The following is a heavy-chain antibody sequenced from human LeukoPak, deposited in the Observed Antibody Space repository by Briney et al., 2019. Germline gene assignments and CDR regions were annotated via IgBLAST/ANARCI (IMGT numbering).Heavy chain of an antibody. J-gene: IGHJ4*02. CDR1: GFTVSSNY. Sequence: PGGSLRLSCAASGFTVSSNYMSWVRQAPGKGLEWVSVIYSGGSTYYADSAKGRFTISRHNSKNTLYLQMNSLRAEDTAVYYCARGGGSYPGVFDYWGQGTLVTVSS. CDR3: ARGGGSYPGVFDY. V-gene: IGHV3-53*04. CDR2: IYSGGST. D-gene: IGHD1-26*01.